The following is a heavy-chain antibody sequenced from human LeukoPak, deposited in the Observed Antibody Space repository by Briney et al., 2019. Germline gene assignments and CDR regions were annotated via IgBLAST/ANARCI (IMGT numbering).Heavy chain of an antibody. D-gene: IGHD1-26*01. J-gene: IGHJ4*02. CDR3: ARDTSGSYRTPWDY. CDR1: GYTFTSYG. CDR2: ISAYNGNT. V-gene: IGHV1-18*01. Sequence: ASVKVSCKASGYTFTSYGISWVRQAPGQGLEWMGWISAYNGNTNYAQKLQGRVTMTTDTSTSTAYMELRSLRSDDTAVCYCARDTSGSYRTPWDYWGQGTLVTVSS.